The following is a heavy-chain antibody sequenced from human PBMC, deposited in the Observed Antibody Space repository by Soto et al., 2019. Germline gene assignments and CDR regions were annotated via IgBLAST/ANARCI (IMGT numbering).Heavy chain of an antibody. CDR3: ARDRRYCSGGSCYSDYYGMDV. Sequence: GGSLRLSCAASGFTFSSYSMNWVRQAPGKGLEWVSYISSSSSTIYYADSVKGRFTISRDNAKNSLYLQMNSLRDEDTAVYYCARDRRYCSGGSCYSDYYGMDVWGQGTTVTVSS. D-gene: IGHD2-15*01. J-gene: IGHJ6*02. CDR1: GFTFSSYS. CDR2: ISSSSSTI. V-gene: IGHV3-48*02.